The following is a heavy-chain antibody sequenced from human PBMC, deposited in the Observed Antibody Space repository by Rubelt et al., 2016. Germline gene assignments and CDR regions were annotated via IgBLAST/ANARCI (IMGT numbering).Heavy chain of an antibody. CDR3: AKENLWFGEQEILGY. J-gene: IGHJ4*02. V-gene: IGHV3-30*07. CDR2: ISYDGSNK. D-gene: IGHD3-10*01. Sequence: ISYDGSNKYYADSVKGRFTISRDNSKNTLYLQMNSLRAEDTAVYYCAKENLWFGEQEILGYWGQGTLVTVSS.